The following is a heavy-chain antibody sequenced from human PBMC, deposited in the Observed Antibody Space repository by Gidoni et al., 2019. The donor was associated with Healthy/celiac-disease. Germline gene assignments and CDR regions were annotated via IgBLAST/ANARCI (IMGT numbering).Heavy chain of an antibody. CDR2: INHSGST. Sequence: QVQLQQWGAGLLKPSETLSLPCAVYGGSFSGSYWSWIRQPPGKGLEWIGEINHSGSTNYNPSLKSRVTISVDTSKNQFSLKLSSVTAADTAVYYCARGRGYSNYQNYYYYGMDVWGQGTTVTVSS. CDR3: ARGRGYSNYQNYYYYGMDV. V-gene: IGHV4-34*01. D-gene: IGHD4-4*01. J-gene: IGHJ6*02. CDR1: GGSFSGSY.